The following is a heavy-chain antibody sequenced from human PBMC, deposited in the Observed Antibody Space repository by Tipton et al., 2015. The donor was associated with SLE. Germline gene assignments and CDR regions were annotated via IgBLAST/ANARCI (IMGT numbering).Heavy chain of an antibody. CDR1: GGSISSSTYY. D-gene: IGHD3-10*01. CDR2: IYYSGST. J-gene: IGHJ4*02. V-gene: IGHV4-39*07. Sequence: TLSLTCKVSGGSISSSTYYWGWIRQPPGKGLEWIGSIYYSGSTYYNPSLKSRVTISVDTSKNQFSLKLSSVTAADTAVYYCAREGRSVGIDYWGQGTLVTVSS. CDR3: AREGRSVGIDY.